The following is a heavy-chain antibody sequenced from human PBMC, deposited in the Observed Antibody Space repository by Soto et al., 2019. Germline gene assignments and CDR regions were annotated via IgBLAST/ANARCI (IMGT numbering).Heavy chain of an antibody. V-gene: IGHV1-18*01. CDR1: GYTFTSYG. D-gene: IGHD6-13*01. CDR2: ISAYNGNT. Sequence: ASVKVSCKASGYTFTSYGISWVRQAPGQGLEWMGWISAYNGNTNYAQKLQGRVTMTTDTSTSTAYMELRSLRSDDTAVYYCVRQFYIAAAGPSFDPWGQGTLVTVSS. CDR3: VRQFYIAAAGPSFDP. J-gene: IGHJ5*02.